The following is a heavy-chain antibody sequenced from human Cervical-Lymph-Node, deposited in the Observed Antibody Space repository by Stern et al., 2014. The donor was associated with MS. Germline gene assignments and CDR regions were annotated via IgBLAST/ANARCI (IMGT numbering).Heavy chain of an antibody. J-gene: IGHJ4*02. CDR1: GFTFSSYS. CDR2: ISSSSSTI. V-gene: IGHV3-48*02. D-gene: IGHD4-23*01. CDR3: AREITSVVTGGDGYFDY. Sequence: EVQLVESGGGLVQPGGSLRLSCAASGFTFSSYSMNWVCQAPGKGLEWVSYISSSSSTIYYADSVKGRFTISRDNAKNSLYLQMNSLRDEDTAVYYCAREITSVVTGGDGYFDYWGQGTLVTVSS.